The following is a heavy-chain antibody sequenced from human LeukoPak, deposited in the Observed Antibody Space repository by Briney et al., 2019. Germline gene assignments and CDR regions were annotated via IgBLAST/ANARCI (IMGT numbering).Heavy chain of an antibody. V-gene: IGHV3-21*01. CDR1: GFTFSSYS. CDR2: ISSSSSYI. J-gene: IGHJ6*02. CDR3: ARERGVGLWFGELLSNYYYGMDV. Sequence: GGSLRLSCAASGFTFSSYSMNWVRQAPGKGLEWVSSISSSSSYIYYADSVKGRFTISRDNAKNSLYLQMNSLRAEDTAVYYCARERGVGLWFGELLSNYYYGMDVWGQGTTVTVSS. D-gene: IGHD3-10*01.